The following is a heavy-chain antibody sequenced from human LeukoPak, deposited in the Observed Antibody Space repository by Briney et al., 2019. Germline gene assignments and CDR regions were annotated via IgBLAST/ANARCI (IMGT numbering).Heavy chain of an antibody. CDR1: GFTFSNSA. CDR3: AAGSSVDCSRTSCPPTDY. Sequence: PGGSLRLSCAASGFTFSNSAMHWVRQAPGKGLEWVAVISFDGTNKYYADSVKGRFTISRDNSKNTVYVQMSSLSGDNSGVYYCAAGSSVDCSRTSCPPTDYWGQGTLVTVSS. J-gene: IGHJ4*02. CDR2: ISFDGTNK. V-gene: IGHV3-30-3*01. D-gene: IGHD2-2*01.